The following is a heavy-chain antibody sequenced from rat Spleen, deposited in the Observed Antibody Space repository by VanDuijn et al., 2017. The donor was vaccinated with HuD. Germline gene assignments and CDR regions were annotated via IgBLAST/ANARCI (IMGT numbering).Heavy chain of an antibody. CDR1: GFSLTSYN. J-gene: IGHJ2*01. V-gene: IGHV2-45*01. Sequence: QVQLMESGPGLVQPSETLSLTCTVSGFSLTSYNVNWVRQPPGKGLEWMGVIWTGGSTAYNSLLQSRLSISRDTSKSQVFLKMSSLQTEDTATYYCVRDGGFDYWGQGVMVTVSS. CDR2: IWTGGST. CDR3: VRDGGFDY.